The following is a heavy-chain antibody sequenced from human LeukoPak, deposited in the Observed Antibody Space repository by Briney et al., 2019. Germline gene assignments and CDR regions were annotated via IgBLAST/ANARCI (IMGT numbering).Heavy chain of an antibody. CDR2: ISNDGGGT. V-gene: IGHV3-23*01. CDR3: AKGSSGYFFDL. CDR1: GFIFYNYG. J-gene: IGHJ4*02. D-gene: IGHD3-22*01. Sequence: GGSLRLSCAASGFIFYNYGLVWVRQAPGKGLEWVSAISNDGGGTTYADFVKGRFSVSRDSSQNTLFLQMNSLRAEDTALYYCAKGSSGYFFDLWGQGTLVTVSS.